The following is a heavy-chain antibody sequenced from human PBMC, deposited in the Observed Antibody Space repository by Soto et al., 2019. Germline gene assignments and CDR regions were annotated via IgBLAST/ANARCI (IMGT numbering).Heavy chain of an antibody. D-gene: IGHD5-12*01. CDR2: ITGGGTSI. CDR3: AKNQYSFAHYIDH. V-gene: IGHV3-23*01. Sequence: GGSLRLSCAASGFDFSGYAMSWVRQAPGKGLQWVSVITGGGTSIYYAASVKGRFSIARDKSSNTFVLHMSSLRAEDTAVYYCAKNQYSFAHYIDHWGQGTQVTVSS. CDR1: GFDFSGYA. J-gene: IGHJ4*02.